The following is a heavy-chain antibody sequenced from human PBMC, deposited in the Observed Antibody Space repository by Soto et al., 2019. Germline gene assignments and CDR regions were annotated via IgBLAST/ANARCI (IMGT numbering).Heavy chain of an antibody. Sequence: GGSLRLSCTAPGFTFSSHAMTWVRQAPGKGLEWVSGLSGSGGSIYYADSVKGRFTISRDNSMNTLYLQMKTLRAEDTAVYYCAKVSSSWYAGFFDLWGQGT. D-gene: IGHD6-13*01. CDR1: GFTFSSHA. V-gene: IGHV3-23*01. CDR2: LSGSGGSI. CDR3: AKVSSSWYAGFFDL. J-gene: IGHJ4*02.